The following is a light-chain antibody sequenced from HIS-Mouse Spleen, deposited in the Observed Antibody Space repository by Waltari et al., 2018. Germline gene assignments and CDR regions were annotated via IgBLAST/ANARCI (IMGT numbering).Light chain of an antibody. Sequence: DIQLTQSPSFLSASVGDRVTITCRASQGISSYLAWYQQKPGKAPKLLIYAASTLQSGVPARFSGSGSETEFTLTISSLQPEDFATYYCQQLNSDPPTFGQGTKVEIK. J-gene: IGKJ1*01. V-gene: IGKV1-9*01. CDR3: QQLNSDPPT. CDR1: QGISSY. CDR2: AAS.